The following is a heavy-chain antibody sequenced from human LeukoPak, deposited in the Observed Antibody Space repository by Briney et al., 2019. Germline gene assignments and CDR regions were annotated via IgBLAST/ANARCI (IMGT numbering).Heavy chain of an antibody. CDR1: GFAFSSYA. D-gene: IGHD2-15*01. V-gene: IGHV3-23*01. CDR2: ISGSGGST. Sequence: GGSLRLSCAASGFAFSSYAMSWVRQPPGKGLEWVPAISGSGGSTYYADSVKGRCTITRDHSRNTLYLQMNSLRAEDWAVYYCAKDQGPFRGTVFDYWGQGTLVTVSS. J-gene: IGHJ4*02. CDR3: AKDQGPFRGTVFDY.